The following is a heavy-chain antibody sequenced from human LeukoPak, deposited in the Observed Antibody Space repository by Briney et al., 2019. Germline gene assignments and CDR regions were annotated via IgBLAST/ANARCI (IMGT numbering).Heavy chain of an antibody. D-gene: IGHD3-22*01. CDR2: INHSGST. Sequence: SETLSLTCAVYGGSFSGYYWSWIRQPPGKGLEWIGEINHSGSTNYNPSLKSRVTISVDTSKNQFSLKLSSVTAADTAVYYCAMNYYDSSGYYDFDYWGQGTLVTVSS. J-gene: IGHJ4*02. CDR1: GGSFSGYY. V-gene: IGHV4-34*01. CDR3: AMNYYDSSGYYDFDY.